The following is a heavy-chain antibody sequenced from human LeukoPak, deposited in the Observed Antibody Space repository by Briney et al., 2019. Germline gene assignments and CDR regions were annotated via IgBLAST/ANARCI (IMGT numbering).Heavy chain of an antibody. J-gene: IGHJ4*02. CDR1: GGSFSGHY. CDR2: INHSGST. Sequence: SETLSLTCAVYGGSFSGHYWSWIRQPPGKGLEWIGEINHSGSTNYNPSLKSRVTILIDTSKNQFSLKLSSVTAADTAVYYCARATSITMVRGVISPNFDYWGQGTLVTVSS. CDR3: ARATSITMVRGVISPNFDY. D-gene: IGHD3-10*01. V-gene: IGHV4-34*01.